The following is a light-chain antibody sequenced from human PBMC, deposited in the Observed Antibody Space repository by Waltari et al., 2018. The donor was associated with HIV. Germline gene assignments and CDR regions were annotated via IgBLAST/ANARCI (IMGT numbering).Light chain of an antibody. CDR1: DSDFSLYKF. CDR3: ASLTDDNTVM. J-gene: IGLJ3*02. V-gene: IGLV2-14*03. Sequence: AVTQPASVSGLPGQSTTISCTGDDSDFSLYKFVSWYQQHSGKTTRCILYDVHSRSSGVLSRFSVSMSGNTASLTISGLRAEDEGHYYCASLTDDNTVMFGVGTEVTVL. CDR2: DVH.